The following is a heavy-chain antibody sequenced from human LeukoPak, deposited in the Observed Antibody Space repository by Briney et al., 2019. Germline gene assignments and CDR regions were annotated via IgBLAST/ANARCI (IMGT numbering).Heavy chain of an antibody. CDR2: IQNDGTNK. D-gene: IGHD1-26*01. CDR1: GFTFSTYG. V-gene: IGHV3-30*02. Sequence: GGSLRLSCAASGFTFSTYGMHWVRQAPGKGLEWVAFIQNDGTNKYYADSVKGRFTISRDNSKNTLYLQMNSLRAEDTAVYYCAKDQSGNSKNWGQGTLVTVSS. J-gene: IGHJ4*02. CDR3: AKDQSGNSKN.